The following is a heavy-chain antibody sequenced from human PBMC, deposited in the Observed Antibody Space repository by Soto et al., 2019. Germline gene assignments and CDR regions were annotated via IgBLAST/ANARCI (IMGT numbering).Heavy chain of an antibody. CDR2: ISGSGGST. D-gene: IGHD3-22*01. V-gene: IGHV3-23*01. CDR3: AKGYYYDSSGYYHDYYYYGMDV. Sequence: GGSLRLSCAASGFTFSSYAMSWVRQAPGKGLEWVSAISGSGGSTYYADSVKGRFTISRDNSKNTLYLQMNSLRAEDTAVYYCAKGYYYDSSGYYHDYYYYGMDVWGQGTTVTVSS. CDR1: GFTFSSYA. J-gene: IGHJ6*02.